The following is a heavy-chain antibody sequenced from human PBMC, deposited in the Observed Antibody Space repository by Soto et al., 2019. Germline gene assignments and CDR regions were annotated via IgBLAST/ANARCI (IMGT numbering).Heavy chain of an antibody. J-gene: IGHJ4*02. CDR3: AAAAIPVAGRHPDF. D-gene: IGHD6-19*01. CDR1: GYMFTGFY. V-gene: IGHV1-2*02. CDR2: INPNNGVT. Sequence: QVQLVQSGAEVKRPGASVKVSCKASGYMFTGFYLHWVRQAPGQGLEWMGWINPNNGVTTYAKNFQGRVTMTRDSSISTDYMELSSLRSDDTAVYFCAAAAIPVAGRHPDFWGQGTVVTVS.